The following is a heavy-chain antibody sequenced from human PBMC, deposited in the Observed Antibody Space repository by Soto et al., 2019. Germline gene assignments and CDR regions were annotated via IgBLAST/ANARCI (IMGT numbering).Heavy chain of an antibody. CDR1: GGTFSSYS. CDR2: IIPSFGTA. Sequence: AAVKVSCKASGGTFSSYSINWVRQAPGQGLEWMGVIIPSFGTANYAQKFQGRVTITADESTSSAYMELSSLRSEDTAVYYCARKAPFYERVLMTTVTTLSYYYHRLDVWGQGTTVTVSS. D-gene: IGHD4-17*01. J-gene: IGHJ6*02. CDR3: ARKAPFYERVLMTTVTTLSYYYHRLDV. V-gene: IGHV1-69*13.